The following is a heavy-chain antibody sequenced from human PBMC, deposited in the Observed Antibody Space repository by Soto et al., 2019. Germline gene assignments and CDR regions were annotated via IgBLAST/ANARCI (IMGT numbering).Heavy chain of an antibody. J-gene: IGHJ4*02. CDR3: ARDRLDVVVPAAILAY. V-gene: IGHV3-30-3*01. CDR2: ISYDGSNK. D-gene: IGHD2-2*02. CDR1: GFTFSSYA. Sequence: GGSLRLSCAASGFTFSSYAMHWVRQAPGKGLEWVAVISYDGSNKYYADSVKGRFTISRDNSKNTLYLQMNSLRAEDTAVYYCARDRLDVVVPAAILAYWGQGTLVTV.